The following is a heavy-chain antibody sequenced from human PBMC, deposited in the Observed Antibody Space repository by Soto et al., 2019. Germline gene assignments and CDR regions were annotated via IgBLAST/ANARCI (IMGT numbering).Heavy chain of an antibody. CDR2: IYHSGTT. D-gene: IGHD3-10*02. V-gene: IGHV4-31*03. J-gene: IGHJ5*02. CDR1: GVSISSSIYY. CDR3: AKDQLYIRGVIHNWFDP. Sequence: SETLSLTCTVSGVSISSSIYYWGWIRQHPGKGLEWIGYIYHSGTTYYNPSLKSRVTISVDTSKNQFSLKLTSVTAEDTAVYYCAKDQLYIRGVIHNWFDPWGQGTLVTVSS.